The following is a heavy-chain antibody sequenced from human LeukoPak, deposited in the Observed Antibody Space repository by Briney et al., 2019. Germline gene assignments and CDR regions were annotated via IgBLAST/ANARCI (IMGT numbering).Heavy chain of an antibody. Sequence: GGSLRLSCAASGFTFSSYSMNWVRQAPGNGLEWVSSISSSSSYIYYADSVKGRFTISRDNAKNSLYLQMNSLRAEDTAVYYCAREFQAPYYFDYWGQGTLVTVSS. V-gene: IGHV3-21*01. CDR1: GFTFSSYS. CDR3: AREFQAPYYFDY. CDR2: ISSSSSYI. J-gene: IGHJ4*02.